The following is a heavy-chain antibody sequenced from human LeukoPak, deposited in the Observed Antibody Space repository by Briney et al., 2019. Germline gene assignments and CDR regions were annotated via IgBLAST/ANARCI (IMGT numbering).Heavy chain of an antibody. Sequence: GGSLRLSCAASGFTFSSYSMNWVRQAPGKGLEWVSYISSSSSTIYYADYVKGRFTISRDNANNSLYLQMNSLRAEDTAVYYCTREFCGSRAACAGGGYYDVWGRGTLVTVSS. V-gene: IGHV3-48*04. D-gene: IGHD2-15*01. J-gene: IGHJ2*01. CDR2: ISSSSSTI. CDR1: GFTFSSYS. CDR3: TREFCGSRAACAGGGYYDV.